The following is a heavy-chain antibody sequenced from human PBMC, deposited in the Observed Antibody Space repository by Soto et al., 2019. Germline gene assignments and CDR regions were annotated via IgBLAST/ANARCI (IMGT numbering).Heavy chain of an antibody. Sequence: ASVKVSCKASGYTFTIYAMHWVLQAPGQRLEWMGWINAGNGNTKYSQKFQGRVTITRDTSASTAYMELSSLRSEDTAVYYCARVEPSYSDGTRDHYYYYVMDFWGQGTTLTV. V-gene: IGHV1-3*01. CDR2: INAGNGNT. CDR3: ARVEPSYSDGTRDHYYYYVMDF. D-gene: IGHD5-18*01. J-gene: IGHJ6*01. CDR1: GYTFTIYA.